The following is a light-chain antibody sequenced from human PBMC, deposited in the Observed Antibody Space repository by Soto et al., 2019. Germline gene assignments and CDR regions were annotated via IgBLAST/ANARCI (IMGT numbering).Light chain of an antibody. V-gene: IGKV3D-15*01. CDR3: QQYDSWPLT. J-gene: IGKJ4*01. Sequence: EIVITQSPGTLSVSTEEGATLSCRASQSVDRNLAWYQQKPGQAPRLLIYGASTRPTGIPDRFSGSGSGTEFSLTISSLQSEDFAVYYCQQYDSWPLTFGGGTKVEIK. CDR2: GAS. CDR1: QSVDRN.